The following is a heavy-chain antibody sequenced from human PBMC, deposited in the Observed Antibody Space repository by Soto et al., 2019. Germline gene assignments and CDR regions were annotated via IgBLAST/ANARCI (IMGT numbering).Heavy chain of an antibody. CDR2: IYYSGST. D-gene: IGHD2-15*01. CDR3: ARDSEDGWFDP. Sequence: SETLSLTCTVSGGSISSYYWSWIRQPPGKGLEWIGYIYYSGSTNYNPSLKSRVTISVDTSKNQFSLKLSSVTAADTAVYYCARDSEDGWFDPWGQGTLVTVSS. V-gene: IGHV4-59*01. J-gene: IGHJ5*02. CDR1: GGSISSYY.